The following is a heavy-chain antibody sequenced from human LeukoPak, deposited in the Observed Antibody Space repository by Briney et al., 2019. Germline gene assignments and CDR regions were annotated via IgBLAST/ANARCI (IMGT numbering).Heavy chain of an antibody. CDR2: IGNTET. V-gene: IGHV3-23*01. J-gene: IGHJ4*02. CDR3: AKDWIQFNRVFDCFDS. CDR1: GFTFNTNA. D-gene: IGHD2-21*01. Sequence: GGSLRLSCATSGFTFNTNAMSWVRQAPGKGLEWVSTIGNTETFYADSVTCRFTISRDNSKNTVYLHMNSLRVEDTAVYYCAKDWIQFNRVFDCFDSWGQGTLVTVSS.